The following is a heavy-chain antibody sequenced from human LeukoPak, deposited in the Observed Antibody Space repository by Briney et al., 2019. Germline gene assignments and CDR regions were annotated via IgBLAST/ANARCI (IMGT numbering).Heavy chain of an antibody. Sequence: GGSLRLSRAATGFTFSSYAMSWVRQAPGKGLEWVSGISGSGGSTDYADSVKGRFTISRDNSKNILYLQMNSLRAEDTAVYYCAKSQLRYFDWLSGFDYWGQGTLVTVSS. D-gene: IGHD3-9*01. V-gene: IGHV3-23*01. CDR2: ISGSGGST. CDR3: AKSQLRYFDWLSGFDY. J-gene: IGHJ4*02. CDR1: GFTFSSYA.